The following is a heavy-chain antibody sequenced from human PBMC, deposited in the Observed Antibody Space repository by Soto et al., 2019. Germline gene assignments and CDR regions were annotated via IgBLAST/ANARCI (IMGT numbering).Heavy chain of an antibody. V-gene: IGHV1-3*01. CDR3: ARDRGSSWYGANWLDP. CDR2: IDAGNGNT. Sequence: GASVKVSCKASGYTFTSYAMHWVRQAPGQRLEWMGWIDAGNGNTKYSQKFQGRVTITRDTSASTAYMELSSLRSEDTAVYYCARDRGSSWYGANWLDPWGKGTLVTVSS. CDR1: GYTFTSYA. J-gene: IGHJ5*02. D-gene: IGHD6-13*01.